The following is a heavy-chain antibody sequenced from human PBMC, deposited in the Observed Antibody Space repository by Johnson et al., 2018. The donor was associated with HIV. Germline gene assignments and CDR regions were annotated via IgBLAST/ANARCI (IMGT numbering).Heavy chain of an antibody. CDR2: ISSSGSTI. CDR1: GFTFSDYY. D-gene: IGHD6-13*01. J-gene: IGHJ3*02. Sequence: QVQLVESGGGLVKPGGSLRLSCAASGFTFSDYYMSWIRQAPGKGLEWVSYISSSGSTIYYADSVKGRFTISRDNYKNTLYLQMNSLRAEDTAVYYCARERGSSSWYFDAFDIWGQGTMVTVSS. CDR3: ARERGSSSWYFDAFDI. V-gene: IGHV3-11*04.